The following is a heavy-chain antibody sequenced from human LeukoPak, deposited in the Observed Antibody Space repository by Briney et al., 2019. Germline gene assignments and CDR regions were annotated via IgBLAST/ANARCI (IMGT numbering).Heavy chain of an antibody. CDR2: IYYSGST. CDR1: GGSISSYY. Sequence: SETLSLTCTVSGGSISSYYWSWIRQPPGKGLEWIGYIYYSGSTNYNPSLKSRLTISVDASKNQFSLKLNSVTAADTAVYYCARDRSEFDYWGQGTLVTVSS. CDR3: ARDRSEFDY. V-gene: IGHV4-59*01. J-gene: IGHJ4*02.